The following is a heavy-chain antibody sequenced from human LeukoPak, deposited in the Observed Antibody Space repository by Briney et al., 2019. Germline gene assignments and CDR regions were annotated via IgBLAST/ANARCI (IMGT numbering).Heavy chain of an antibody. CDR2: IYYSGST. D-gene: IGHD5-12*01. Sequence: PSETLSLTCTVSGGSISSYYWSWIRQPPGKGLEWIGYIYYSGSTNYNPSLKSRVTISVDTSKNQFSLKLSSVTAADTAVYYCAVYSGYGYFDYWGQGTLVTVSS. V-gene: IGHV4-59*01. CDR3: AVYSGYGYFDY. J-gene: IGHJ4*02. CDR1: GGSISSYY.